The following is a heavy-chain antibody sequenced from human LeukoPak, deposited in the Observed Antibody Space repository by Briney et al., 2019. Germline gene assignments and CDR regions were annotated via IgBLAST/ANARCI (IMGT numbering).Heavy chain of an antibody. J-gene: IGHJ5*02. CDR2: ISAYNGNT. V-gene: IGHV1-18*01. CDR3: ARDRPTMITFGGVIAHDTWFDP. Sequence: GASVKVSCKASGYTFTSYGISWVRQAPGQGLEWMGWISAYNGNTNYAQKLQGRVTMTTDTSTSTAYMELRSLRSDDTAVYYCARDRPTMITFGGVIAHDTWFDPWGQGTLVTVSS. CDR1: GYTFTSYG. D-gene: IGHD3-16*02.